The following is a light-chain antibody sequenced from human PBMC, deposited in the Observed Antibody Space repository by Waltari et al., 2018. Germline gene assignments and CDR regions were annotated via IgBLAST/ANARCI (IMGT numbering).Light chain of an antibody. CDR2: LNSDGSH. J-gene: IGLJ2*01. CDR1: SGHSSYA. Sequence: QLVLTQSPSASASLGASVKLTCTLSSGHSSYAIAWHQQQPEKGPRYLMKLNSDGSHSKGDGIPARFSGSSSGXXXXXXXSSXQSEXEADYYCQTWXTGXXVFGGGTKLTVL. V-gene: IGLV4-69*01. CDR3: QTWXTGXXV.